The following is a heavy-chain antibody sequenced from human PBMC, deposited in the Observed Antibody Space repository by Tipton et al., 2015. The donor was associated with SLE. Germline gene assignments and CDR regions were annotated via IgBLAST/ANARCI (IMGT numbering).Heavy chain of an antibody. CDR1: GGSISSSNYF. D-gene: IGHD3-3*01. CDR3: ARIVTYYDFWSGPGKVYYYYYMDV. J-gene: IGHJ6*03. V-gene: IGHV4-39*07. CDR2: ISYSGST. Sequence: TLSLTCTVSGGSISSSNYFWAWIRQVPGKGLEWIGSISYSGSTYNNPSLKSRVTISVDTSKNQFSLKLSSVTAADTAVYYCARIVTYYDFWSGPGKVYYYYYMDVWGKGTTVTVSS.